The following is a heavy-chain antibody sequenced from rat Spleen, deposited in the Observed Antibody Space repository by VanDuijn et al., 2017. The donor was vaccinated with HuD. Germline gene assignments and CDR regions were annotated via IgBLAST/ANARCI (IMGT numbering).Heavy chain of an antibody. D-gene: IGHD1-10*01. J-gene: IGHJ4*01. Sequence: VQLQESGPGLVKPSQSLSLTCSVTAYSIISSYRWNWIRKFPGNKLEWMGHLNSAGTTSYNPSLKSRISITSDTSKNQFFLHVNSVSTEYTATYYCARSRYNNYVMDAWGQGASVTVSA. CDR3: ARSRYNNYVMDA. CDR1: AYSIISSYR. CDR2: LNSAGTT. V-gene: IGHV3-3*01.